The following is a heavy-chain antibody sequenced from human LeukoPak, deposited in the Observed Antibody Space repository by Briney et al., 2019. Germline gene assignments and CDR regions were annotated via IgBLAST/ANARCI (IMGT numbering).Heavy chain of an antibody. V-gene: IGHV3-64D*06. CDR3: VPDAFDI. Sequence: GGSLRLSCSASGVTLSNYAMHWVRRAPGKGLEYVSAISSEGRSTYYADSVKGRFTISRDNSKNTLYLQMSSLRADDTAVYYCVPDAFDIWGQGTMVTVSS. CDR2: ISSEGRST. J-gene: IGHJ3*02. CDR1: GVTLSNYA.